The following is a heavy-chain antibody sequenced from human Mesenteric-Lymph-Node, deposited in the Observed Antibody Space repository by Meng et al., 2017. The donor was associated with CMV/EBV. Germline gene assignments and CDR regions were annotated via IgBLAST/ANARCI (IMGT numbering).Heavy chain of an antibody. D-gene: IGHD2-2*01. CDR3: ARSCTSTNCYAPTFDY. Sequence: GSISSSDYWWSWVRQPPGKGLEWIGEIYYDGGTNYKPSLKSRVPISVDTPKNQFSLKLSSVTAADTAVYYCARSCTSTNCYAPTFDYWGQGTLVTVSS. J-gene: IGHJ4*02. CDR2: IYYDGGT. V-gene: IGHV4-4*02. CDR1: GSISSSDYW.